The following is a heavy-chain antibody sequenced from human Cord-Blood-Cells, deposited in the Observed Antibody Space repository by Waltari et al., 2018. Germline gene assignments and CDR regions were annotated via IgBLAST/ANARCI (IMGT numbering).Heavy chain of an antibody. D-gene: IGHD3-10*01. CDR3: ARPRGMVRGVITDAFDI. J-gene: IGHJ3*02. Sequence: QVQLQQWGAGLLKPSETLSLTCAVYGGSFSGYYWRWHSQTPGKGLEWIGEIKQSGSTNYNPSLKSRVTISVDTSKNQFSLKLSSVTAADTAVYYCARPRGMVRGVITDAFDIWGQGTMVTVSS. V-gene: IGHV4-34*01. CDR2: IKQSGST. CDR1: GGSFSGYY.